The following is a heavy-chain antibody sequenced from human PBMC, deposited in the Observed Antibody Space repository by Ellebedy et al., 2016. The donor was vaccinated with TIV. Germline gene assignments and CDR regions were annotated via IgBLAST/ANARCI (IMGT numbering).Heavy chain of an antibody. J-gene: IGHJ4*02. CDR1: GGTFSSYA. V-gene: IGHV1-18*01. D-gene: IGHD6-19*01. CDR3: ARWEYSSGWPQFDY. CDR2: ISNYNGNT. Sequence: AASVKVSCKASGGTFSSYAISWVRQAPGQGLEWMGWISNYNGNTNYAQKFQGRVTMTTDTSTNTAYLDLRSLRPDDTAVYYCARWEYSSGWPQFDYWGQGTLVTVSS.